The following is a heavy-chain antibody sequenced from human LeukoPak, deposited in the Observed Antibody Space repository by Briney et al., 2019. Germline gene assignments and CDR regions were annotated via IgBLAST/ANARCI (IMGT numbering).Heavy chain of an antibody. V-gene: IGHV3-23*01. D-gene: IGHD5-12*01. Sequence: GGSLRLSCAASGFTFSTYGMNWVRQAPGKGLEWVSGITGGGDTTFYADSVRGRFTISRDNPKNTLYLQMNSLRADDTAVYYCARDARLVAFDNWGQGTLVTVSS. CDR3: ARDARLVAFDN. CDR1: GFTFSTYG. CDR2: ITGGGDTT. J-gene: IGHJ4*02.